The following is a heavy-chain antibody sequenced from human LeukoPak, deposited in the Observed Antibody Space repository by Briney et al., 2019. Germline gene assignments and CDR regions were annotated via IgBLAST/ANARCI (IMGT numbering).Heavy chain of an antibody. J-gene: IGHJ3*02. CDR3: ASPLVRGVRPYAFDI. D-gene: IGHD3-10*01. CDR1: GGSFSGYY. Sequence: SETLSLTCAVYGGSFSGYYWSWIRQPPGKGLEWIGEINHSGSTNYNPSLKSRVTISVDTSKNQFSLKLSSVTAADTAVYYCASPLVRGVRPYAFDIWGQGTMVTVSS. V-gene: IGHV4-34*01. CDR2: INHSGST.